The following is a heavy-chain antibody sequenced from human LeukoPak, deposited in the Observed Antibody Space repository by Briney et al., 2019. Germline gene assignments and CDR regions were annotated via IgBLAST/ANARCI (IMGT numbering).Heavy chain of an antibody. D-gene: IGHD3-10*01. CDR1: GYSFTSYW. J-gene: IGHJ4*02. CDR2: IYPNDSDT. CDR3: AKQPTSMVRGIIITDYYFDY. V-gene: IGHV5-51*01. Sequence: HGESLKISCKGSGYSFTSYWIGWVRQMPGKGLEWMGIIYPNDSDTRYSPSFQGQVTISADKSISTAYLQWSSLKASDTAMYYCAKQPTSMVRGIIITDYYFDYWGQGTLVTVSS.